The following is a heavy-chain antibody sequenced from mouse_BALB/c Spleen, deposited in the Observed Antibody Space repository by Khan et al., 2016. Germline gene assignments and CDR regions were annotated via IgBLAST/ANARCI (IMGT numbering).Heavy chain of an antibody. J-gene: IGHJ3*01. CDR2: IYPGNGEK. D-gene: IGHD1-1*01. Sequence: QVQLQQPGAELVKPGASVKMSCKTSGYTFTSYNMHWVKQTPGKGLEWIGAIYPGNGEKSNNQKVKGKDILTEDKSSSTAYMQLSSLTSEDSTGYYCSSASYYCGRSFSRVFHWRQATLVTVSA. V-gene: IGHV1-12*01. CDR3: SSASYYCGRSFSRVFH. CDR1: GYTFTSYN.